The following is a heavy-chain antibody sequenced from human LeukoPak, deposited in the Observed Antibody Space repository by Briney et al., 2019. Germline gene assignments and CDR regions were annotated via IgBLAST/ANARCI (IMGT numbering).Heavy chain of an antibody. D-gene: IGHD1-26*01. CDR1: GYTFTSYG. Sequence: VASVKVSCKASGYTFTSYGISWVRQAPGQGREWMGWISAYNGNTNYAQKLQGRVTMTTDTSTSTAYMELRSLRSDDTAVYYCARELVRATTKNWFDPWGQGTLVTVSS. V-gene: IGHV1-18*01. J-gene: IGHJ5*02. CDR3: ARELVRATTKNWFDP. CDR2: ISAYNGNT.